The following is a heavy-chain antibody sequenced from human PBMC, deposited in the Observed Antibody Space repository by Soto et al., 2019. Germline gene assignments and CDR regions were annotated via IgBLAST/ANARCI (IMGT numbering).Heavy chain of an antibody. V-gene: IGHV1-69*13. Sequence: SVKVSCKASGGTFSSYAISWVRQAPGQGLEWMGGIIPIFGTANYAQKFQGRVTITADESTSTAYMELSSLRSEDTAVYYCARVGNYYDSSGSWFDPWGQGTLVTVSS. CDR2: IIPIFGTA. J-gene: IGHJ5*02. CDR1: GGTFSSYA. D-gene: IGHD3-22*01. CDR3: ARVGNYYDSSGSWFDP.